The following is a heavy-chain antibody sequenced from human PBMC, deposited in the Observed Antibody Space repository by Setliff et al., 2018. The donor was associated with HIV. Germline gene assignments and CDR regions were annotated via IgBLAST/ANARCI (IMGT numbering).Heavy chain of an antibody. Sequence: SVKVSCKVSGYTLTELSIHWVRQAPGKGLEWMGGIIPAFGTANYAQKFQGRVTITTDESTSTAYMELSGLRSEDTAVYFCARDGLLVAGIRFDYWGQGTLVTVSS. J-gene: IGHJ4*01. D-gene: IGHD6-19*01. CDR3: ARDGLLVAGIRFDY. CDR2: IIPAFGTA. CDR1: GYTLTELS. V-gene: IGHV1-69*05.